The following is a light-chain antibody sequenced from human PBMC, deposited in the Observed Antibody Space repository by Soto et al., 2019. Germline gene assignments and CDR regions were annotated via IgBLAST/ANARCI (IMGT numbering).Light chain of an antibody. CDR3: SSFAVRTSFV. CDR2: EVN. CDR1: SNDVGGYNY. Sequence: HSALTQPPSASGSPGHSVTISCTGTSNDVGGYNYVSWYQQHPGKAPKLMIYEVNKRPSGVPDRFSGSKSGNTASLTVSGLQAEDEADYYCSSFAVRTSFVFGTGTKVTVL. V-gene: IGLV2-8*01. J-gene: IGLJ1*01.